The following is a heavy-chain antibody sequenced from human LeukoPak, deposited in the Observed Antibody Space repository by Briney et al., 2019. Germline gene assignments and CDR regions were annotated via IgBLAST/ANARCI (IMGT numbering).Heavy chain of an antibody. J-gene: IGHJ3*02. CDR3: ARLPPVRDAFDI. CDR2: INHSGST. D-gene: IGHD3-10*01. V-gene: IGHV4-34*01. CDR1: GGSFSGYY. Sequence: PSETLSLTCAVYGGSFSGYYWSWIRQPPGKGLEWIGEINHSGSTNYNPSLKGRVTISVDTSKIQFSLKLSSVTAADTAVYYCARLPPVRDAFDIWGQGTMVTVSS.